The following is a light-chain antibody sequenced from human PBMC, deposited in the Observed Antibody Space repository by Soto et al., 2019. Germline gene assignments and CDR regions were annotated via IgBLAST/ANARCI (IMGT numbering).Light chain of an antibody. CDR2: SDD. CDR3: AAWDDSLSGYV. Sequence: QSVLTQPPSASGTPGQRVTISCSGSNSNIGSNTVNWYQQFPGTAPQLLIYSDDQRPSGVPDRFSGSKSGTSASLAISGLQAEDEADYYCAAWDDSLSGYVFGNGTKVT. J-gene: IGLJ1*01. V-gene: IGLV1-44*01. CDR1: NSNIGSNT.